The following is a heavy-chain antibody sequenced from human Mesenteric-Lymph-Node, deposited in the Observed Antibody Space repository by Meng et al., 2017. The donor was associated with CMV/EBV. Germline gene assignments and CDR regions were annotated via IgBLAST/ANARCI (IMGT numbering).Heavy chain of an antibody. CDR3: ARGTIFGVVIPYYYYGMDV. Sequence: GGSLRLSCAASGFTFSSYSMNWVRQAPGKGLEWVSSISSSSSYIYYADSVKGRFTISRDNAKNSLYLQMNSLRAEDTAVYYCARGTIFGVVIPYYYYGMDVWGQGTTVTVSS. CDR2: ISSSSSYI. D-gene: IGHD3-3*01. J-gene: IGHJ6*02. CDR1: GFTFSSYS. V-gene: IGHV3-21*01.